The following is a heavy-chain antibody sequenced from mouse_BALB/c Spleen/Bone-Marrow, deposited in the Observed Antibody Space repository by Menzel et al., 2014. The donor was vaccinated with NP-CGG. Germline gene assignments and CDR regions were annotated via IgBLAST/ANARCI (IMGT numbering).Heavy chain of an antibody. D-gene: IGHD2-4*01. CDR1: GYSFTGYY. V-gene: IGHV1-26*01. CDR3: ANYDGGFAY. CDR2: INPYNGAT. J-gene: IGHJ3*01. Sequence: EVQLQQSGPELVKPGASVKISCKASGYSFTGYYMHWVKQSHVKSLEWIGRINPYNGATSYNQNFKDKASLTVDKSSSTAYMELHSPTSEDSAVYYCANYDGGFAYWGQGTLVTVSA.